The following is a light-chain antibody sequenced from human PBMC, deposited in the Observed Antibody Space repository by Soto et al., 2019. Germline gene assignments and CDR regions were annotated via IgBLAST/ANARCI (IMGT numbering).Light chain of an antibody. V-gene: IGKV3-15*01. CDR3: QQYNSWPPSYT. Sequence: EIVMTQSPATLSVSLGDRATLSCRASQSVTTYLAWYQQKPGQAHRLLIYGASTRATGIPARFSGSGSETDFTLTISSLQSEDFAFYYCQQYNSWPPSYTFGQGTKLEIK. CDR1: QSVTTY. J-gene: IGKJ2*01. CDR2: GAS.